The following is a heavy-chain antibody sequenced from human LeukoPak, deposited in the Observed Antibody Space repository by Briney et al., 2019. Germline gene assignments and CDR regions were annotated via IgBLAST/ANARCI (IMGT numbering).Heavy chain of an antibody. CDR3: ARGGFDYYGSGSYLY. CDR1: GGSFSGYY. CDR2: INHRRST. Sequence: SETLSLTCAVYGGSFSGYYWSWIRQPPGKGLEWIGEINHRRSTNYNPSLKSRVTMSVDTSKNQFSLKLGSVTAADTAVYYCARGGFDYYGSGSYLYWGQGTLVTVSS. V-gene: IGHV4-34*01. J-gene: IGHJ4*02. D-gene: IGHD3-10*01.